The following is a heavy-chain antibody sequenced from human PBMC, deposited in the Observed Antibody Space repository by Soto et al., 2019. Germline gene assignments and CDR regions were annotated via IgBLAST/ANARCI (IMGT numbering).Heavy chain of an antibody. CDR2: ISSSSSYI. CDR1: GFTFSSYS. Sequence: EVQLVESGGGLVKPGGSLRLSCAASGFTFSSYSMNWVRQAPGKGLEWVSPISSSSSYIYYADSVKGRFTISRDNAKNSLYLQMNSLRAEDTAVYYCARGGNDFWSGYYEYYYYMDVWGKGTTVTVSS. CDR3: ARGGNDFWSGYYEYYYYMDV. V-gene: IGHV3-21*01. J-gene: IGHJ6*03. D-gene: IGHD3-3*01.